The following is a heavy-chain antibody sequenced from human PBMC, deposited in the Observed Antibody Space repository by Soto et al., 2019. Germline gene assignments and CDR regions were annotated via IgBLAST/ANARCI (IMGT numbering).Heavy chain of an antibody. CDR1: GGSISSYY. Sequence: QVQLQESGPGLVKPSETLSLTCTVSGGSISSYYWSWIRQPPGKGLEWIGYIYYSGSTNYNPSLKSRVTISVDTSKNQFSLKLSSVPAADTAVYYCARDLGYYYDSSGYYPNWFDPWGQGTLVTVSS. V-gene: IGHV4-59*01. J-gene: IGHJ5*02. CDR2: IYYSGST. CDR3: ARDLGYYYDSSGYYPNWFDP. D-gene: IGHD3-22*01.